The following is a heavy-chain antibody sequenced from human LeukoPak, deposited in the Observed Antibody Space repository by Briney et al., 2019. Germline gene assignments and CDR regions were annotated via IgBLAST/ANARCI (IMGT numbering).Heavy chain of an antibody. CDR2: IIPIFGSA. J-gene: IGHJ4*02. CDR1: GGSFSNYA. D-gene: IGHD2-2*01. Sequence: SVKVSCKPSGGSFSNYAISWVRQAPGQGLEWMGGIIPIFGSANYAQKFQGRVTITADESTSTAYMELSSLRSEDTAVYYGARGLVPAAIPSFFDYWGQGTLVTVSS. CDR3: ARGLVPAAIPSFFDY. V-gene: IGHV1-69*13.